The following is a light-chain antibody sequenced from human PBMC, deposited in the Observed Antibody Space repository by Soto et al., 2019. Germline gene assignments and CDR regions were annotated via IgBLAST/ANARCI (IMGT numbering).Light chain of an antibody. V-gene: IGKV3-20*01. CDR2: GAS. CDR1: QSVRSSY. J-gene: IGKJ5*01. Sequence: EIVLTQSPGTLSLSPGERATLSCRASQSVRSSYLAWYQQKPGQAPRLLIYGASSRATGIPDRFSVSGSGTDFTITISRLEPEDFAVYYCQQYGSSPITFGQGTRLEIK. CDR3: QQYGSSPIT.